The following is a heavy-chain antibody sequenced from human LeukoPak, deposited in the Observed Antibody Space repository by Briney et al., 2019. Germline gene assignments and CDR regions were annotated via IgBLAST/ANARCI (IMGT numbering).Heavy chain of an antibody. CDR3: ATDDLTIFGVVLFF. CDR2: FDPEDGET. V-gene: IGHV1-24*01. J-gene: IGHJ4*02. Sequence: ASVKVSCXVSGYTLTELSMHWVRQARGKGLEWMAGFDPEDGETIYAQKFQGRVTMTEDTSTDTAYMELSSLRSEDTAVYYCATDDLTIFGVVLFFWGQGTLVTVSS. CDR1: GYTLTELS. D-gene: IGHD3-3*01.